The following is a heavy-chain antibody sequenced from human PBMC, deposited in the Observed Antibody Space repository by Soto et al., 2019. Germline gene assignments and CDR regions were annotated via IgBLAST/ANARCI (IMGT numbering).Heavy chain of an antibody. Sequence: GGSLRLSCAASGFTFSSYGMHWVRHAPGKGLVWVSRINSDGSSTSYADSVKGRFTISRDNAKNTLYLQMNSLRAEDTAVYYCVRTSLVVAAATREDYWGQGTLVTVSS. D-gene: IGHD2-15*01. J-gene: IGHJ4*02. CDR2: INSDGSST. V-gene: IGHV3-74*01. CDR1: GFTFSSYG. CDR3: VRTSLVVAAATREDY.